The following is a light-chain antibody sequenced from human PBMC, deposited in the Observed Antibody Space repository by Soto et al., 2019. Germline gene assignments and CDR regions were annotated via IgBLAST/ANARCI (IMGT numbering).Light chain of an antibody. J-gene: IGKJ2*01. Sequence: AIQLTQSPSSLSASVGDRVTITCRASQGITSALAWYQQKPGKAPNLLIYDASSLESGVPSRFSGSGSGTDFTLTISRLQPEDFATYYCQQFNNYPYTFGQGTKLEIK. V-gene: IGKV1D-13*01. CDR2: DAS. CDR3: QQFNNYPYT. CDR1: QGITSA.